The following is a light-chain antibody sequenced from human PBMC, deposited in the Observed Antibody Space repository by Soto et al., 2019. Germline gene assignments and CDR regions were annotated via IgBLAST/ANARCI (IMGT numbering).Light chain of an antibody. V-gene: IGKV3-15*01. J-gene: IGKJ2*01. CDR2: GAS. CDR1: QSISID. CDR3: QQYNNWPRT. Sequence: ETVMTQSPATLSVSPGERATLSCRASQSISIDLAWYQQKPGQAPRLLIYGASTTATGIPARFSGSGSGREFTLTISSLQSEDFAVFYCQQYNNWPRTFGQGTKVDIK.